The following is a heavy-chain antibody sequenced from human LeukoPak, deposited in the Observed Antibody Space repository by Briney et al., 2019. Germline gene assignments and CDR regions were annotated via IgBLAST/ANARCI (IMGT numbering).Heavy chain of an antibody. J-gene: IGHJ4*02. V-gene: IGHV4-30-2*01. CDR3: ARGPPRDGYNY. Sequence: PSETLSLTCTVSGGSISSGGYYWSWIRQPPGKGLEWIGYIYHSGSTYYNPSLKSRVTISVDRSKNQFSLKLSSVTAADTAVYYCARGPPRDGYNYWGQGTLVTVSS. CDR2: IYHSGST. D-gene: IGHD5-24*01. CDR1: GGSISSGGYY.